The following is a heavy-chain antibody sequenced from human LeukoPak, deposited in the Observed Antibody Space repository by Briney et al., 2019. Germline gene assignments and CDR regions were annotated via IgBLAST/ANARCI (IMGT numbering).Heavy chain of an antibody. CDR3: ARDLYYYDRKFFDY. D-gene: IGHD3-22*01. V-gene: IGHV1-18*01. CDR1: GYTFTSYG. Sequence: ASVKVSCKASGYTFTSYGISWVRQAPGQGLERMGWISAYNGNTNYAQKLQGRVTMTTDTSTSTAYMELRSLRSDDTAVYYCARDLYYYDRKFFDYWGQGTLVTVSS. J-gene: IGHJ4*02. CDR2: ISAYNGNT.